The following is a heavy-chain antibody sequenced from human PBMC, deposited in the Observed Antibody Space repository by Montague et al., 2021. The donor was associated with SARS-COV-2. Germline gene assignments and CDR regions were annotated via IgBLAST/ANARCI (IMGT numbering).Heavy chain of an antibody. CDR1: GHTFTSYD. D-gene: IGHD2-2*01. CDR2: MDPNSGNT. J-gene: IGHJ6*03. CDR3: ARGEGSTSWWYYYYMDV. Sequence: SVRVSCKASGHTFTSYDINWVRQATGHGLEWMGWMDPNSGNTGYXQNFQGRVTMTRNTSISTAYMELSSLRSEDTAVYYCARGEGSTSWWYYYYMDVWGKGTTVTVSS. V-gene: IGHV1-8*01.